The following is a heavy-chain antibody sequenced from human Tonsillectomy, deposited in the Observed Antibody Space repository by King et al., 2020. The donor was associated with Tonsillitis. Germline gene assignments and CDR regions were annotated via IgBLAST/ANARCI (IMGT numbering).Heavy chain of an antibody. Sequence: HVQLVESGGGVVQPGRSLRLSCAASGFTFSTYAMHWVRQAPGKGREWVAVISYDGNNLYHTDSVKGRFTISRDNSKNTLYLQMNSLRPEDTAVYYCARERLQLCDYWGQGTLVTVSS. D-gene: IGHD5-18*01. CDR2: ISYDGNNL. V-gene: IGHV3-30-3*01. J-gene: IGHJ4*02. CDR1: GFTFSTYA. CDR3: ARERLQLCDY.